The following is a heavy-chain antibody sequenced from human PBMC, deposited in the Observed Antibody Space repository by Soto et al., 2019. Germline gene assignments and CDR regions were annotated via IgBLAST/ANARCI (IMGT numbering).Heavy chain of an antibody. J-gene: IGHJ3*01. CDR1: GFTFKDCA. D-gene: IGHD2-8*02. CDR3: AKEKGTGRAPNGASDV. CDR2: IFNDAGNE. Sequence: QVQLVESGGDVVQPGRSLRLSCAASGFTFKDCAMHWVRQAPGKGLEWVSIIFNDAGNEYYTESVKGRFTISRDNSKNTLYLQMNSLRDEDTAVYYCAKEKGTGRAPNGASDVWGRGTRVTVSS. V-gene: IGHV3-33*06.